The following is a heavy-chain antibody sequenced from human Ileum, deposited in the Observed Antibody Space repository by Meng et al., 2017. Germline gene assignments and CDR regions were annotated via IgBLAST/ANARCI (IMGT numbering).Heavy chain of an antibody. Sequence: GGSLRPSCAASGFAFGRYGMNWVPQAPGKGLEGVSYISSISYHIYYADSVKGRFTISRDSAENSLYLQMNSLTAEDTDVYYCARDRVSYNWNGGWGDWGQGTQVTVAS. CDR3: ARDRVSYNWNGGWGD. CDR1: GFAFGRYG. J-gene: IGHJ4*01. CDR2: ISSISYHI. V-gene: IGHV3-21*01. D-gene: IGHD1-1*01.